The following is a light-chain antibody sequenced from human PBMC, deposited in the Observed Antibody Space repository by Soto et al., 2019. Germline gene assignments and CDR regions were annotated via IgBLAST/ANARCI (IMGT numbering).Light chain of an antibody. CDR3: GTWDSSLSVGV. J-gene: IGLJ2*01. Sequence: QSALTQPASVSGSPGQSITISCTGTSSDVGGYNYVSWYQQHPGKAPKLMIYDNNERPSGIPDRFSGSKSGTSATLGITGLQTGDEADYYCGTWDSSLSVGVFGGGTKLTVL. V-gene: IGLV1-51*01. CDR1: SSDVGGYNY. CDR2: DNN.